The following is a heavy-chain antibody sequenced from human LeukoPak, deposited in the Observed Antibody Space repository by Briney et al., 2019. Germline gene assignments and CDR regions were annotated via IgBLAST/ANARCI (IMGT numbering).Heavy chain of an antibody. J-gene: IGHJ4*02. V-gene: IGHV4-39*01. Sequence: SETLSLTCTVSGGSISSSSYYWGWIRQPPGKGLEWIGSIYYSGSTYYNPSLKSRVTISVDTSKNQFSLKLSSVTAADTAVYYCARLLSSRWGFFDYWGQGTLVTVSS. CDR3: ARLLSSRWGFFDY. CDR2: IYYSGST. CDR1: GGSISSSSYY. D-gene: IGHD6-13*01.